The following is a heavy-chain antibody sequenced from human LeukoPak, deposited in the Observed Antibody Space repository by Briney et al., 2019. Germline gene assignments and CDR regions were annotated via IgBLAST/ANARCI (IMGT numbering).Heavy chain of an antibody. V-gene: IGHV3-23*01. CDR1: GFTFSNYA. Sequence: GGSLRLSCAASGFTFSNYAMNWVRQAPGKGLEWVSAISGSDSSTHYADSVKGRFTISRDNSKNTLYLQMNSLRADDTAVYYCAKSGYNRFDYWGQGTLVTVSS. CDR2: ISGSDSST. D-gene: IGHD5-24*01. J-gene: IGHJ4*02. CDR3: AKSGYNRFDY.